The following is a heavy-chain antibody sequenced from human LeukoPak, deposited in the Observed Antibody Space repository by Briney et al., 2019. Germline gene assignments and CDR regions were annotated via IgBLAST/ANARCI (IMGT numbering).Heavy chain of an antibody. CDR3: ARGALDY. Sequence: PGGSLRLSCAASGFTFSSYAIHSVRQAPGKGLEWVAVISYDGSNKYYAHSVKGRFTISRDNSKNTLYLQMNRLRAEDTAVYYCARGALDYWGQGTLVTVSS. V-gene: IGHV3-30-3*01. CDR1: GFTFSSYA. CDR2: ISYDGSNK. J-gene: IGHJ4*02.